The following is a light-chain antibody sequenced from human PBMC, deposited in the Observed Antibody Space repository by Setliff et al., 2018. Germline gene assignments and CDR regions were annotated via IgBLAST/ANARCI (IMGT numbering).Light chain of an antibody. CDR2: DVS. J-gene: IGLJ1*01. V-gene: IGLV2-14*03. Sequence: LTQPPSASGSPGQSVTVSCTGTSSDVGNYDFVSWYQQHPGKAPKLMIYDVSNRPSGVSNRFSGSKSANTASLTISGLQAEDEADYYCSSYAGSSTLYVFGTGTKVTVL. CDR3: SSYAGSSTLYV. CDR1: SSDVGNYDF.